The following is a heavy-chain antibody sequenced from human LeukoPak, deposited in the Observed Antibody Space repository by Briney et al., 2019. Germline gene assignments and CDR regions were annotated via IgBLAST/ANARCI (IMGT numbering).Heavy chain of an antibody. V-gene: IGHV1-69*04. CDR1: GGTFSSYA. J-gene: IGHJ6*02. CDR3: ARALPPNCSGGSCYSVYYYYGMDV. Sequence: EASVNVSCKASGGTFSSYAISWVRQAPGQGLEWMGRIIPILGIANYARKFQGRVTITADKPTSTAYMELSSLRSEDTAVYYCARALPPNCSGGSCYSVYYYYGMDVWGQGTTVTVSS. CDR2: IIPILGIA. D-gene: IGHD2-15*01.